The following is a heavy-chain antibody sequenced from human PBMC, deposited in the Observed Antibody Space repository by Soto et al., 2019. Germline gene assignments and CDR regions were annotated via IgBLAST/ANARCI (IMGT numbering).Heavy chain of an antibody. CDR1: GYTFTSYD. Sequence: GASVKVSCKASGYTFTSYDINWVRQATGQGLEWMGWMNPNSGNTGYAQKFQGRVTMTRNTSISTAYMELSSLRSEDTAVYYCARGGIYLVRVSTDARGNWFAPSGQGT. J-gene: IGHJ5*02. CDR3: ARGGIYLVRVSTDARGNWFAP. V-gene: IGHV1-8*01. D-gene: IGHD5-12*01. CDR2: MNPNSGNT.